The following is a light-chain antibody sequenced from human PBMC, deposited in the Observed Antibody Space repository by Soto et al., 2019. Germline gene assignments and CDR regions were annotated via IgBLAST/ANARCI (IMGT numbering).Light chain of an antibody. CDR3: QMYSSVIT. CDR1: QGISNF. V-gene: IGKV1-27*01. CDR2: AAS. J-gene: IGKJ5*01. Sequence: DIQMTQSPSSLSASVGDRVTITCRASQGISNFLAWYQQKPGKVPKLLISAASTLQSGVPSRFSGMGAGTDFALTITSLQPEDVATYYCQMYSSVITGGQGTRLE.